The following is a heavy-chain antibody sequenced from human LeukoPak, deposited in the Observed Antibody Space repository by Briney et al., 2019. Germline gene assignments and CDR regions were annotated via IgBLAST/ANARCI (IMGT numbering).Heavy chain of an antibody. J-gene: IGHJ5*02. D-gene: IGHD6-6*01. CDR2: IIPILGIA. Sequence: ASVKVSCTASGGTFSSYAISWVRQAPGQGLEWMGRIIPILGIANYAQRFQGRVTITADKSTSTAYMELSSLRSEDTAVYYCAGPQYSSPEGWFDPWGQGTLVTVSS. CDR1: GGTFSSYA. CDR3: AGPQYSSPEGWFDP. V-gene: IGHV1-69*04.